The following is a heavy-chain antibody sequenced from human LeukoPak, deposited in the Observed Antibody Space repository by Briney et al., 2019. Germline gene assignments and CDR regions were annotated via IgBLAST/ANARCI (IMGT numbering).Heavy chain of an antibody. CDR2: INSDGSST. Sequence: VSRINSDGSSTSYADSVKGRFTISRDNSKNTLYLQMNSLRAEDTAVYYCAKKGGRLFYFDYWGQGTLVTVSS. D-gene: IGHD3-16*01. CDR3: AKKGGRLFYFDY. V-gene: IGHV3-74*01. J-gene: IGHJ4*02.